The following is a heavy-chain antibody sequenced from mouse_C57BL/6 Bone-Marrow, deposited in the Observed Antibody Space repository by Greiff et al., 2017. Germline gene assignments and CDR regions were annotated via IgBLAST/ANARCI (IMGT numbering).Heavy chain of an antibody. J-gene: IGHJ2*01. CDR1: GYTFTSYW. Sequence: QVQLQQPGAELVMPGASVKLSCKASGYTFTSYWMHWVKQRPGQGLEWIGEIDPSDSYTNYNQKFKGKSTLTVAKSSSTAYMQLSSLTSEASAVYYCARGGGLSFDYWGQGTTLTVSA. CDR2: IDPSDSYT. D-gene: IGHD2-4*01. V-gene: IGHV1-69*01. CDR3: ARGGGLSFDY.